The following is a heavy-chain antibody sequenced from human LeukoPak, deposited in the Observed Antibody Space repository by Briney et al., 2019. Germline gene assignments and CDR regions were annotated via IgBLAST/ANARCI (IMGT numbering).Heavy chain of an antibody. V-gene: IGHV2-5*01. CDR1: GFSLSTSGVG. Sequence: SGPTLVNPTQTLTLTCTFSGFSLSTSGVGVGWIRQPPGKALEWLALIYWNDDKRYSPSLKSRLTITKDTSKNQVVLTMTNMDPVDTATYYCAQSGHHDFWSGYSSYFDYWGQGTLVTVSS. D-gene: IGHD3-3*01. J-gene: IGHJ4*02. CDR2: IYWNDDK. CDR3: AQSGHHDFWSGYSSYFDY.